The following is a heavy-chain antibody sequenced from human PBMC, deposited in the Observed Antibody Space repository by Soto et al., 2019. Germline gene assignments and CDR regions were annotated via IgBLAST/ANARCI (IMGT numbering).Heavy chain of an antibody. Sequence: SETLSLTCIVSGGSVGSGAYYWSWIRQPPGNALEWIGYIQYSGDTNYNSSLKSRVTISVAMSRNRFSLKLTSVTAADTAFYYCARHDYSDRAFDLWGQGTMVTVS. CDR3: ARHDYSDRAFDL. J-gene: IGHJ3*01. CDR1: GGSVGSGAYY. CDR2: IQYSGDT. D-gene: IGHD3-22*01. V-gene: IGHV4-61*08.